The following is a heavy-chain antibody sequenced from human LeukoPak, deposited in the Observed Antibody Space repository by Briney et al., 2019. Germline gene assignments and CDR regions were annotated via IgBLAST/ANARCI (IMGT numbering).Heavy chain of an antibody. V-gene: IGHV4-39*07. CDR2: IYYSWNT. J-gene: IGHJ6*03. CDR3: ARGGVPFSYYYMDV. CDR1: GGSIRSSSYY. Sequence: SETLSLTCTVFGGSIRSSSYYWGWIRQPPGKGLEGIGSIYYSWNTFYNPSLKSRVTISVDTSKNQFSLRMSSVTAADTAVYNCARGGVPFSYYYMDVWGKGTTVTASS. D-gene: IGHD3-16*01.